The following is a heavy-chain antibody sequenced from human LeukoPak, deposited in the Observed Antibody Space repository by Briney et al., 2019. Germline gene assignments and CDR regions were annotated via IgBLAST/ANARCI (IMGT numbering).Heavy chain of an antibody. J-gene: IGHJ3*02. D-gene: IGHD2-2*01. CDR1: GGTFSSYT. V-gene: IGHV1-69*02. CDR2: IIPILGIA. CDR3: ARGPVVPAALSPDAFDI. Sequence: SSVKVSCKASGGTFSSYTISWVRQAPGQGLEWMGRIIPILGIANYAQKFQGRVTITADKSTSTAYMELSSLRSEDTTVYYCARGPVVPAALSPDAFDIWGQGTMVTVSS.